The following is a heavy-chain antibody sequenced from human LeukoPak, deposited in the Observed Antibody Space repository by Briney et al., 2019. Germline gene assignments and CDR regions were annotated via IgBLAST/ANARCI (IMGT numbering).Heavy chain of an antibody. CDR3: ARKVGGQWLEDY. V-gene: IGHV1-8*01. CDR1: GYTFTSYD. D-gene: IGHD6-19*01. CDR2: MNPNSGNT. J-gene: IGHJ4*02. Sequence: ASVKVSCKASGYTFTSYDINWVRQATGQGLEWMGWMNPNSGNTGYAQKLQGRVTMTTDTSTSTAYMELRSLRSDDTAVYYCARKVGGQWLEDYWGQGTLVTVSS.